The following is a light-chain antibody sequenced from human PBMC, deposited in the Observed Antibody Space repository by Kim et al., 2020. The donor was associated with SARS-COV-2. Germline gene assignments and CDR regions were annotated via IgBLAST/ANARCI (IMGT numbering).Light chain of an antibody. CDR1: YLGDTY. CDR2: HDN. Sequence: LSPGQTAPITCSGVYLGDTYFCWYQHKPGQSPVVGIYHDNKRPSGIPERISGSNSGNTATLTISGTQSVDEADYYCQAWDSTTVIFGGGTQLTVL. V-gene: IGLV3-1*01. CDR3: QAWDSTTVI. J-gene: IGLJ2*01.